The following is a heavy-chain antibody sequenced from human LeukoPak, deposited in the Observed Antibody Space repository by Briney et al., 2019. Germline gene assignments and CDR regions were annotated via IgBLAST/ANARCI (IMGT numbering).Heavy chain of an antibody. V-gene: IGHV1-18*01. J-gene: IGHJ4*02. D-gene: IGHD6-6*01. CDR2: ISAYNGNT. Sequence: GASVKVSCKASGYTFTSYGISWVRQAPGQGLEWMGWISAYNGNTNYAQELQGRVTMTTDTSTSTAYMELRSLRSDDTAAYYCARCARPPYDFDYWGQGTLVTVSS. CDR3: ARCARPPYDFDY. CDR1: GYTFTSYG.